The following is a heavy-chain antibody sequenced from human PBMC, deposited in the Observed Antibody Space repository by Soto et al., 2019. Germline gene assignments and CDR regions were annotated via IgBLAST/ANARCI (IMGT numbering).Heavy chain of an antibody. J-gene: IGHJ6*02. CDR3: ASYYSSSWQDYYYGMAV. V-gene: IGHV4-4*02. Sequence: QVPLQESGPGLVKPSGTLSLTCAVSGGSISSSNWWSWVRQPPGKGREGIGGVYHSGRTNYNPSLKSDVTITLGKSKNQFSLKLSSVTAADTAVYYCASYYSSSWQDYYYGMAVRGQGTTVTVAS. CDR2: VYHSGRT. D-gene: IGHD6-13*01. CDR1: GGSISSSNW.